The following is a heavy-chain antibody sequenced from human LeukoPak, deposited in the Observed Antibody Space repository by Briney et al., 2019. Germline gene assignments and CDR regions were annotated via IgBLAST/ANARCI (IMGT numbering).Heavy chain of an antibody. CDR2: IKQDGSEK. J-gene: IGHJ6*03. V-gene: IGHV3-7*01. CDR1: GFTFSSYW. CDR3: ARVGGDYSSSWYGDYYYYYMDV. Sequence: GGSLRLSCAASGFTFSSYWMSWVRQAPGKGLEWVAHIKQDGSEKYYVDSVKGRFTISRDNAKNSLYLQMNSLRAEDTAVYYCARVGGDYSSSWYGDYYYYYMDVWGKGTTVTVSS. D-gene: IGHD6-13*01.